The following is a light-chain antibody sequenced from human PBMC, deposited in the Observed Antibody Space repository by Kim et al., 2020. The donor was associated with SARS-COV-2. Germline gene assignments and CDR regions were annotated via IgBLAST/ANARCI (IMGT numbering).Light chain of an antibody. V-gene: IGKV1-33*01. CDR1: QDITTS. Sequence: DIQMTQSPSSLSASVGDKVTITCQASQDITTSLNWYQQKPGKAPKFLIYDASNLEAGVTSRFSGSGSGTDFKFIISSLQPEDIATYYCQQYDNLPLTFGGGTKVDIK. CDR2: DAS. J-gene: IGKJ4*01. CDR3: QQYDNLPLT.